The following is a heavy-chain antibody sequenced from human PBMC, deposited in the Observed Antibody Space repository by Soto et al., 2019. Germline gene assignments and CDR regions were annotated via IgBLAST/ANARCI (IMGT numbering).Heavy chain of an antibody. V-gene: IGHV3-33*01. CDR2: IWYDGSNK. CDR1: GFTFSSYG. Sequence: QEQLVESGGGVVQPGRSLRLSCAASGFTFSSYGMHWVRQAPGKGLEWVAVIWYDGSNKYYADSVKGRFTISRDNSKNTLYLQMNSLRAEDTAVYYCARGTIFYLEYYYMDVWGKGTTVTVSS. D-gene: IGHD3-9*01. CDR3: ARGTIFYLEYYYMDV. J-gene: IGHJ6*03.